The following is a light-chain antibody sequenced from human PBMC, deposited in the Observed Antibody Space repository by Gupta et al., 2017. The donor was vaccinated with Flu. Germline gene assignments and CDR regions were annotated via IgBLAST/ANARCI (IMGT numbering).Light chain of an antibody. CDR1: SGSIATNY. Sequence: NFMLTQPHSVSESPGKTVTISCTRSSGSIATNYVQWYQQRPGSSPTTVVYEDNQRPSEVPDRFSGSIDSSSNSASLTISGLETEDEADYFCQSYDSFDSDVVFGGGTKLTVL. J-gene: IGLJ2*01. CDR3: QSYDSFDSDVV. V-gene: IGLV6-57*01. CDR2: EDN.